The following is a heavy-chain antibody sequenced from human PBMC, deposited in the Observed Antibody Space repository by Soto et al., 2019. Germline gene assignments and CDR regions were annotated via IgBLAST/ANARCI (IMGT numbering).Heavy chain of an antibody. CDR2: IWYDGSNK. CDR1: GFTFSSYG. Sequence: GGSLRLSCAASGFTFSSYGMHWVRQAPGKGLEWVAVIWYDGSNKYYADSVKGRFTISRDNSKNTLYLQMNSLRAEDTAVYYCARDPGVRSSSYYYMDVWGKGTTVTVSS. CDR3: ARDPGVRSSSYYYMDV. D-gene: IGHD6-6*01. J-gene: IGHJ6*03. V-gene: IGHV3-33*08.